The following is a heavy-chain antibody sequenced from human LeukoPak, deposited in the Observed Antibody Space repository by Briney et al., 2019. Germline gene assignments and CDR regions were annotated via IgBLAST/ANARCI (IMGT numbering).Heavy chain of an antibody. CDR3: AKGSGDSSAWFQLFDY. CDR1: GFTFDDYG. D-gene: IGHD6-19*01. V-gene: IGHV3-20*04. CDR2: INWNGGNT. Sequence: PGGSLRLSCAASGFTFDDYGMTWVRQAPGKGLEWVSGINWNGGNTGYADSVKGRFTISRDNSKNTLYLQMNSLRAEDTAVYYCAKGSGDSSAWFQLFDYWGQGTLVTVSS. J-gene: IGHJ4*02.